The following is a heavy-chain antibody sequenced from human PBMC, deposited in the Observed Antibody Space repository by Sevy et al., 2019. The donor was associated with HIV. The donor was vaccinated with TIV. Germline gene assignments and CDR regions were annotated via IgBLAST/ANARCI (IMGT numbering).Heavy chain of an antibody. V-gene: IGHV1-58*01. Sequence: ASVKVSCKASGFTFTSSAVQWVRQARGQRLEWIGWIVVGSCNTNYAQKFQERVTITRDMSTSTAYMELSSLRSEDTAVYYCAAGRGYSYGSDYYYGMDVWGQGTTVTVSS. CDR2: IVVGSCNT. CDR1: GFTFTSSA. J-gene: IGHJ6*02. D-gene: IGHD5-18*01. CDR3: AAGRGYSYGSDYYYGMDV.